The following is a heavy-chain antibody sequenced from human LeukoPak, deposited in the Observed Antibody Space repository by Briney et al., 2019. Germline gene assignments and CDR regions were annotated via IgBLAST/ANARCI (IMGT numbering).Heavy chain of an antibody. J-gene: IGHJ4*02. CDR1: GDSVSTNSAA. CDR2: TYYRSKWYY. Sequence: SQTLSLTCAISGDSVSTNSAAWTWIRQSPSRGLEWLGRTYYRSKWYYDYAVSVKSRITIDPDTSKNQFSLHLNSVTPEDTAVYYCARDKYYFDSWGQGTLVTVSS. V-gene: IGHV6-1*01. CDR3: ARDKYYFDS.